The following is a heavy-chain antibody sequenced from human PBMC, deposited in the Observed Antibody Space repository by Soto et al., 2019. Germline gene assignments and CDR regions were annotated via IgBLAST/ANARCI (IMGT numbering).Heavy chain of an antibody. J-gene: IGHJ4*02. Sequence: PGGSLRLSCAVSGFTFSAYWMHWVRQVPGKGLTWVSRISGDGSTATYADSVKGRFFISRDNAKNSLHLEMNTLLADDSGLFYCARGPRVSSTGTGAHWGRGTLVTVSS. CDR2: ISGDGSTA. CDR3: ARGPRVSSTGTGAH. V-gene: IGHV3-74*01. CDR1: GFTFSAYW. D-gene: IGHD6-6*01.